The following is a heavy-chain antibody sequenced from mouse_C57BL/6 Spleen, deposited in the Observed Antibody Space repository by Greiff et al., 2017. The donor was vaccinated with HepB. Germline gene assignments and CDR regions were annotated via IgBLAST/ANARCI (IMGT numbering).Heavy chain of an antibody. CDR3: ARKGGSYYSNLYYFDY. D-gene: IGHD2-5*01. CDR1: GYTFTSYW. CDR2: INPSNGGT. J-gene: IGHJ2*01. Sequence: QVQLQQPGTDLVKPGASVKLSCKASGYTFTSYWMHWVKQRPGQGLEWIGNINPSNGGTNYNEKFKSKATLTVDKSSSTAYMQLSSLTSEDSAVYYCARKGGSYYSNLYYFDYWGQGTTLTVSS. V-gene: IGHV1-53*01.